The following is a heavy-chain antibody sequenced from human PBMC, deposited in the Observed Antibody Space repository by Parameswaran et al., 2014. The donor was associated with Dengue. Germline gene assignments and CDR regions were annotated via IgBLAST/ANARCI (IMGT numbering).Heavy chain of an antibody. D-gene: IGHD1-26*01. CDR2: IKSKTVGGTT. J-gene: IGHJ4*02. V-gene: IGHV3-15*01. CDR3: TTTILGGTYPFDY. Sequence: VRQAPGKGLEWVGRIKSKTVGGTTDYTAPVKGRFTISRDDSKNTLYLQMNSLKTEDTAVYFCTTTILGGTYPFDYWGQGTLVTVSS.